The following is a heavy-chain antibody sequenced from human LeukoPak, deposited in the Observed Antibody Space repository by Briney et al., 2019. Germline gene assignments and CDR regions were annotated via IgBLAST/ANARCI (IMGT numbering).Heavy chain of an antibody. D-gene: IGHD3-10*01. CDR1: GFTFSSYG. J-gene: IGHJ4*02. V-gene: IGHV3-30*02. Sequence: GGSLRLSCAASGFTFSSYGMHWVRQAPGKGLEWVAFIRYDGSNKYYADSVKVRFTISRDNSKNTLYLQMNSLRAEDTAVYYCAKLFQVGFGELLNDYWGQGTLVTVSS. CDR2: IRYDGSNK. CDR3: AKLFQVGFGELLNDY.